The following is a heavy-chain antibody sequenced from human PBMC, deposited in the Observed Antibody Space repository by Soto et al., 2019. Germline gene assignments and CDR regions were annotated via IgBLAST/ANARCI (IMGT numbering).Heavy chain of an antibody. J-gene: IGHJ5*02. Sequence: SETLSLTCSVSGASITTYYWSWIRQPPGKGLEWIGSISYSGSTKYNPSLESRVMISLDTSKNQFSLRLTSVTAADTALYYCARGWDSSGLFDPWGQGALVTVSS. D-gene: IGHD3-10*01. CDR3: ARGWDSSGLFDP. CDR1: GASITTYY. CDR2: ISYSGST. V-gene: IGHV4-59*01.